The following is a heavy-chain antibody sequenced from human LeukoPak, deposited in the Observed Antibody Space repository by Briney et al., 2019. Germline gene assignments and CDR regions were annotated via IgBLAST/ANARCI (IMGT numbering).Heavy chain of an antibody. V-gene: IGHV1-18*01. D-gene: IGHD1-26*01. CDR2: ISAYNGNT. CDR1: GYTFTSYG. CDR3: ARGPDLIVGATPFDY. J-gene: IGHJ4*02. Sequence: GASVKVSFKASGYTFTSYGISWVRQAPGQGLEWMGWISAYNGNTNYAQKLQGRVTTTTDTSTSTAYMELRSLRSDDTAVYYCARGPDLIVGATPFDYWGQGTLVTVSS.